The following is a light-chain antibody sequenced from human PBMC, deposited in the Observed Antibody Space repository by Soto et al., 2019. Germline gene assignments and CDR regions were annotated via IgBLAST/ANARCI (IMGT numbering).Light chain of an antibody. Sequence: QSVLAQPPSVSGAPGQRVTISCTGSTSNIGAGYDVHWYQHLPGTAPKLLIYGNSNRPSGVPDRFSGSQSGTSASLVITELQTEDEADYYCQTYDSNLNVVFGGGTKVTVL. J-gene: IGLJ2*01. V-gene: IGLV1-40*01. CDR2: GNS. CDR1: TSNIGAGYD. CDR3: QTYDSNLNVV.